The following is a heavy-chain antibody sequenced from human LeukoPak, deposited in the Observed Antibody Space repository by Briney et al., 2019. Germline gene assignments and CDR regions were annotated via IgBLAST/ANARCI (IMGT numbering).Heavy chain of an antibody. CDR3: ARDPNYYDSSGSSGLFDY. Sequence: GGSLRLSCAASGFTFSSYWMSWVRQAPGKGLEWVANIKQDGSEKYYVDSVKGRFTISRDNAKNSLYLQMNSLRAEDTAVYYCARDPNYYDSSGSSGLFDYWGQGTLVTVSS. CDR2: IKQDGSEK. J-gene: IGHJ4*02. CDR1: GFTFSSYW. V-gene: IGHV3-7*03. D-gene: IGHD3-22*01.